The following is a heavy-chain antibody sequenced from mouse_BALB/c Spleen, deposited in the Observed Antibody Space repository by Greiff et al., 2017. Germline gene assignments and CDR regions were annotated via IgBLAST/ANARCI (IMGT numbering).Heavy chain of an antibody. V-gene: IGHV5-9*03. D-gene: IGHD3-2*02. CDR1: GFTFSSYT. CDR3: ARYQGDAMDY. Sequence: EVQVVESGGGLVKPGGSLKLSCAASGFTFSSYTMSWVRQTPEKRLEWVATISSGGGNTYYPDSVKGRFTISRDNAKNNLYLQMSSLRSEDTALYYCARYQGDAMDYWGQGTSVTVSS. J-gene: IGHJ4*01. CDR2: ISSGGGNT.